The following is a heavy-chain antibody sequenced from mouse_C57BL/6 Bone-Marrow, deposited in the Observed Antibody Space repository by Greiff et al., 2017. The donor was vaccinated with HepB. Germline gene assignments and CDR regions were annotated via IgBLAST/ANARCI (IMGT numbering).Heavy chain of an antibody. CDR2: INPSTGGT. J-gene: IGHJ1*03. CDR1: GYSFTGYY. CDR3: AREVWYFDV. Sequence: LVESGPELVKPGASVKISCKASGYSFTGYYMNWVKQSPEKSLEWIGEINPSTGGTTYNQKFKAKATLTVDKSSSTAYMQLKSLTSEDSEVYYCAREVWYFDVWGTGTTVTVSS. V-gene: IGHV1-42*01.